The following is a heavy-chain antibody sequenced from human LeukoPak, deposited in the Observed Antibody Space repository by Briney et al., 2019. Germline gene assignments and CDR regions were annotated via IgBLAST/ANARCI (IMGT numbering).Heavy chain of an antibody. CDR2: ISGSGGST. J-gene: IGHJ4*02. CDR1: GFTFSSYA. Sequence: GGSLRLSCAASGFTFSSYAMSWVRQAPGKGLEWVSAISGSGGSTYYADSVKGRFTISRDNSKNTLYLQMNSLRAEDTAVYYCAKARRAPYYCDSSGYPYYFDYWGQGTLVTVSS. CDR3: AKARRAPYYCDSSGYPYYFDY. D-gene: IGHD3-22*01. V-gene: IGHV3-23*01.